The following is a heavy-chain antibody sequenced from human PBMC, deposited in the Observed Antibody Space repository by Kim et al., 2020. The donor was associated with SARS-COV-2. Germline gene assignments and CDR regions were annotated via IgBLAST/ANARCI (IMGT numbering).Heavy chain of an antibody. D-gene: IGHD1-26*01. CDR3: ARGWELLRGYFDY. V-gene: IGHV1-3*01. Sequence: SQKFQGRVTITRDTSASTAYMELSSLRSEDTAVYYCARGWELLRGYFDYWGQGTLVTVSS. J-gene: IGHJ4*02.